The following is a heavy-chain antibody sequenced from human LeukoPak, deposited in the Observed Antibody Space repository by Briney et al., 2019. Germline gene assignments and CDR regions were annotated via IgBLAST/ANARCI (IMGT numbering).Heavy chain of an antibody. D-gene: IGHD4-17*01. V-gene: IGHV3-53*01. Sequence: GGSLRLSCAASGFAVSTNYMSWVRQAPGKGLEWVSVIYSGGRTYYTDSVKGRFTISRDNAMDVLYLQMNSLRVEDTAVYYCARGPGYGHFFDYWGQGTLVTVSS. CDR2: IYSGGRT. CDR1: GFAVSTNY. CDR3: ARGPGYGHFFDY. J-gene: IGHJ4*02.